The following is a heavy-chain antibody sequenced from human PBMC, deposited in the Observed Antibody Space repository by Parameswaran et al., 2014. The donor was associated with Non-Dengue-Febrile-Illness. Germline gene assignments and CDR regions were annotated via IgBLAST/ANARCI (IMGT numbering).Heavy chain of an antibody. CDR3: AKDNVLRYFDWLGYYYGMDV. Sequence: RWIRQPPGKGLEWVSAISGSGGSTYYADSVKGRFTISRDNSKNTLYLQMNSLRAEDTAVYYCAKDNVLRYFDWLGYYYGMDVWGQGTTVTVSS. D-gene: IGHD3-9*01. J-gene: IGHJ6*02. V-gene: IGHV3-23*01. CDR2: ISGSGGST.